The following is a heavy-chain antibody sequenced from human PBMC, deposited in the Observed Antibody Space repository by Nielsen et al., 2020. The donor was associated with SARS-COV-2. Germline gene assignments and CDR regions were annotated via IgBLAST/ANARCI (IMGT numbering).Heavy chain of an antibody. J-gene: IGHJ6*02. CDR2: INWNGGST. CDR3: AREFWSYQYGMDV. V-gene: IGHV3-20*04. D-gene: IGHD3-3*01. CDR1: GFTFDDYG. Sequence: GGSLRLSCAASGFTFDDYGMSWVRQAPGKGLEWVSGINWNGGSTGYADSVKGRFSISRDNSKDTVYLQIYSLRPEDTAIYYCAREFWSYQYGMDVWGQGTTVIVSS.